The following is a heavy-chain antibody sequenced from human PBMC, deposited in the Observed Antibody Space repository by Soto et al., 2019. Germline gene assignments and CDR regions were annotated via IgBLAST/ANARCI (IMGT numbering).Heavy chain of an antibody. Sequence: GGSLRLSCAASGFTFSSYAMHWVRQAPGKGLEWVAVISYDGSNKYYADSVKGRFTISRDNSKNTLYLQMNSLRAEDTAVYYCARGDDILTGYYHLPPFHYYYGMDVWGQGTTVTVSS. V-gene: IGHV3-30-3*01. CDR3: ARGDDILTGYYHLPPFHYYYGMDV. CDR1: GFTFSSYA. D-gene: IGHD3-9*01. J-gene: IGHJ6*02. CDR2: ISYDGSNK.